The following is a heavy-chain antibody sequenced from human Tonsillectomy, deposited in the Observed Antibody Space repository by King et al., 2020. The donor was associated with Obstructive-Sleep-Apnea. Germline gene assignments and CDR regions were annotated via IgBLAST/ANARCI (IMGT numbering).Heavy chain of an antibody. CDR1: GFTFSDYY. J-gene: IGHJ4*02. V-gene: IGHV3-11*06. CDR2: ISSSSSYT. CDR3: ARALGYCSSTSCYADY. Sequence: QLVQSGGGLVKPGGSLRLSCAASGFTFSDYYMSWIRQAPGKGREWVSYISSSSSYTNYADSVKGRFTISRDNAKNSLYLQMKSLRAEDTAVYYCARALGYCSSTSCYADYWGQGTLVTVSS. D-gene: IGHD2-2*01.